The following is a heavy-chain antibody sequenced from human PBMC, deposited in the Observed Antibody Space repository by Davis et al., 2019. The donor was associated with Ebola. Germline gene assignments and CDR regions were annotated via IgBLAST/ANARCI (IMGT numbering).Heavy chain of an antibody. CDR3: ARVGDYYGSGTYTWY. J-gene: IGHJ4*02. V-gene: IGHV4-34*01. D-gene: IGHD3-10*01. CDR2: INHSGST. CDR1: GGSFSGYY. Sequence: SETLSLTCAVYGGSFSGYYWSWIRQPPGKGLEWIGEINHSGSTNYNPSLKSRVTISVDTSKNQFSLKLSSVTAADTAVYYCARVGDYYGSGTYTWYWGQGTLVTVSS.